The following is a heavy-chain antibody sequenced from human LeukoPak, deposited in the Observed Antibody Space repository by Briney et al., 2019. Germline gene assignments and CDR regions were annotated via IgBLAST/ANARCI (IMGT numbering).Heavy chain of an antibody. CDR2: IKQDGSEK. J-gene: IGHJ4*02. CDR3: ARYSSGPYYFDY. CDR1: GFTFRSYW. V-gene: IGHV3-7*01. Sequence: GGSLRLSXAASGFTFRSYWMSWVRQAPGKGLEWVANIKQDGSEKYYVDSVKGRFTISRDNAKNSLYLQMNSLRAEDTAVYYCARYSSGPYYFDYWGQGTLVTVSS. D-gene: IGHD3-22*01.